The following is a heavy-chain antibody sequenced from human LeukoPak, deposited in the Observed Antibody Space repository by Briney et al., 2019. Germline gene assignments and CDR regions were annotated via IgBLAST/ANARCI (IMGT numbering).Heavy chain of an antibody. CDR3: AKEGDTALVTGYFDL. V-gene: IGHV1-69*13. CDR2: IIPTFGTA. J-gene: IGHJ2*01. Sequence: SVKVSCKASGGTFGSYVISWVRQAPGQGLDWMGGIIPTFGTAHYAQKFQGRLTITADESTSTVYMEMSSLRSEDTAMYYCAKEGDTALVTGYFDLWGRGTLVTVSA. D-gene: IGHD5-18*01. CDR1: GGTFGSYV.